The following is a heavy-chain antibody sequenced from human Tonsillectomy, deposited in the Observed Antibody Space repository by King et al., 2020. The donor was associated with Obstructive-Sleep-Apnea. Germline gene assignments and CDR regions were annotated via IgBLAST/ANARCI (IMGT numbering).Heavy chain of an antibody. Sequence: QLQESGPGLVKPSQTLSLTCTVSGGSISSGGYFWSWIRQHPGKGLEWIGYIYYSGSTYYNPSLKSRPTISVDTSKNQFSLKLSSVTAADTAVYYWAGGHGFSSWYDWYFDLWGRGTLVTVSS. V-gene: IGHV4-31*03. CDR1: GGSISSGGYF. CDR2: IYYSGST. D-gene: IGHD6-13*01. CDR3: AGGHGFSSWYDWYFDL. J-gene: IGHJ2*01.